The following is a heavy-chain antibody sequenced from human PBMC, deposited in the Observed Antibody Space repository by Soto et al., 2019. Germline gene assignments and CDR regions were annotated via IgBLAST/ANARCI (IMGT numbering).Heavy chain of an antibody. CDR1: GGSISTSNYY. D-gene: IGHD2-15*01. CDR2: IYYSGTT. V-gene: IGHV4-39*01. J-gene: IGHJ4*02. CDR3: ASFVVPATPHTDFLF. Sequence: PSETLSLTCTVSGGSISTSNYYWGWVRQPPGKGLDWIGNIYYSGTTYYNPSLKSRVTISVDTSKNQFSLKLNSVTAADTAVYYCASFVVPATPHTDFLFWGPGTLVTVPS.